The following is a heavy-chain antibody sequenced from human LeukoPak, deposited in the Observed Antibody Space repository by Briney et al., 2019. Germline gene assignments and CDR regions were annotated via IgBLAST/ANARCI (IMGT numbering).Heavy chain of an antibody. J-gene: IGHJ3*01. V-gene: IGHV3-11*04. CDR1: GFIFSDYY. CDR2: ISSSGNAI. CDR3: ARTYYYGSGTYRYAFDF. Sequence: PGGSLRLSCAASGFIFSDYYMSWIRQAPGKGLEWVSYISSSGNAIYYADSVKGRFTISRDNAKNSLSLQMNRLRAEDTAVYYCARTYYYGSGTYRYAFDFWGQGTMVTVSS. D-gene: IGHD3-10*01.